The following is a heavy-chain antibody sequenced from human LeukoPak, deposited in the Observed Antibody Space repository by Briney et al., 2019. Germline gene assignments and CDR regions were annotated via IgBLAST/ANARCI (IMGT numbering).Heavy chain of an antibody. CDR1: GFTFSSYA. Sequence: GGSLRLSCAASGFTFSSYAMSWVRQAPGKGLEWVSSISSSSSYIYYADSVKGRFTISRDNAKNTLYLQMNSLRAEDTAVYYCARDGDSYGTSSYYYMDVWGKGTTVTVSS. CDR2: ISSSSSYI. V-gene: IGHV3-21*01. J-gene: IGHJ6*03. CDR3: ARDGDSYGTSSYYYMDV. D-gene: IGHD5-18*01.